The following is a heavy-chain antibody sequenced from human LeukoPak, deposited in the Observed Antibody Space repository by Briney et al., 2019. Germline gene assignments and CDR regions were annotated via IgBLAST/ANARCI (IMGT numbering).Heavy chain of an antibody. J-gene: IGHJ6*03. V-gene: IGHV4-39*07. CDR2: IYYSGST. Sequence: SETLSLTCTVSGGSISSSSYYWGWIRQPPGKGLEWIGSIYYSGSTYYNPSLKSRVTISVDTSKNQFSLKLSSVTAADTAVYYCARVTPTFSTVTTGAYYYYYMDVWGKGTTVTVSS. CDR1: GGSISSSSYY. CDR3: ARVTPTFSTVTTGAYYYYYMDV. D-gene: IGHD4-17*01.